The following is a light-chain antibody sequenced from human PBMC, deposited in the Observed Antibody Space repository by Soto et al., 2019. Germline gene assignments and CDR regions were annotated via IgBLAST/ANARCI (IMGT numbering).Light chain of an antibody. Sequence: EIVLTQSPGTLSLSPGERATLSCRARQSVSSRSLSWSHQKPGQAPRLIIYGASSRDTGISDRFSGSGSGKAFTLTISRMEPEDFAVYYCQQYGSSPEFTFGPGTKVDIK. CDR1: QSVSSRS. J-gene: IGKJ3*01. CDR3: QQYGSSPEFT. V-gene: IGKV3-20*01. CDR2: GAS.